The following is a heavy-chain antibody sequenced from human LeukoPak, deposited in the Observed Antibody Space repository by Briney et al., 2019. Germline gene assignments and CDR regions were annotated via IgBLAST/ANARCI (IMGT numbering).Heavy chain of an antibody. V-gene: IGHV4-61*02. CDR2: ILPSGST. Sequence: PSETLSLTCTVSGGSISSGSYVWSWIRRPAGKGLEWIGRILPSGSTNYNPSLQSRVFISLDTSKNQFSLNLNSVTAADTAMYYCARRRRVARLFEGFDVWGHGTMVTVSP. CDR3: ARRRRVARLFEGFDV. CDR1: GGSISSGSYV. J-gene: IGHJ3*01. D-gene: IGHD3-10*01.